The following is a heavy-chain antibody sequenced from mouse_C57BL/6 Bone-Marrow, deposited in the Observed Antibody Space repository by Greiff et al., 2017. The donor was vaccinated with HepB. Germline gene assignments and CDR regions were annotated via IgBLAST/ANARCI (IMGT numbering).Heavy chain of an antibody. CDR1: GFTFSSYA. CDR2: ISDGGSYT. J-gene: IGHJ4*01. Sequence: DVKLVESGGGLVKPGGSLKLSCAASGFTFSSYAMSWVRQTPEKRLEWVATISDGGSYTYYPDNVKGRFTISRDNAKNNLYLQMSHLKSEDTAMYDCAREGDYYAMDYWGQGTSVTVSS. CDR3: AREGDYYAMDY. V-gene: IGHV5-4*01.